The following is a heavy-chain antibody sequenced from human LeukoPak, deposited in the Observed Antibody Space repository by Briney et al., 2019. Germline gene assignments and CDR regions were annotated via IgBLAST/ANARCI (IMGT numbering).Heavy chain of an antibody. Sequence: GGSLRLSCAASGFTFSSYSMNWVRQAPGKGLEWVSYISSTSSTIYYADSVKGRFTISRDNSKGTVYLQMNSLRPEDTAVYYCARRAGAYSHPYDYWGQGTLVTVSS. V-gene: IGHV3-48*01. CDR1: GFTFSSYS. D-gene: IGHD4/OR15-4a*01. CDR2: ISSTSSTI. CDR3: ARRAGAYSHPYDY. J-gene: IGHJ4*02.